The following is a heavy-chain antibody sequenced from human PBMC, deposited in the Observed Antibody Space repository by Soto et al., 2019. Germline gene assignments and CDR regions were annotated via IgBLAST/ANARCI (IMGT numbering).Heavy chain of an antibody. CDR3: AREDTSMAPASDY. Sequence: ASVKVSCKASGYTFTSYAIHWVRQAPGQRLEWMGWIHAGNDFTKYSQKFQGRVTITRDTSASTAYMELSSLRSEDTAVYYCAREDTSMAPASDYWGQGXLVTVYS. CDR1: GYTFTSYA. D-gene: IGHD5-18*01. CDR2: IHAGNDFT. V-gene: IGHV1-3*01. J-gene: IGHJ4*02.